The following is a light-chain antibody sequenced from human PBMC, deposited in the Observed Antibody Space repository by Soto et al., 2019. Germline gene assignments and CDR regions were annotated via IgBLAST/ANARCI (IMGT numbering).Light chain of an antibody. J-gene: IGLJ3*02. V-gene: IGLV7-46*01. CDR3: LLSDNAVRV. Sequence: QAVVTQEPSLTVSPGGTVTLTCGSSTGPVTSGHYPYWFQQKPGRAPRTLIYDTTNKYSWTPARFSGSLLGGKGALTLSGWQAEGEAEYYFLLSDNAVRVFGGGTKVTVL. CDR2: DTT. CDR1: TGPVTSGHY.